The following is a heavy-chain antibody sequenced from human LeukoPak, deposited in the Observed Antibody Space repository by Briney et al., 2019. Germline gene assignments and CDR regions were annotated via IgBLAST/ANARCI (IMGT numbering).Heavy chain of an antibody. V-gene: IGHV4-39*01. Sequence: SETLSLTCTVSGGSITTSPYYWAWIRQPPGKGLEWIGTIHYTGSTYYNPSLKSRVTVSVDTSNNQFSLKLSSVTAADTAVYYCARHIYIYGEGDYWGQGTLVTVSS. D-gene: IGHD3-10*01. J-gene: IGHJ4*02. CDR1: GGSITTSPYY. CDR2: IHYTGST. CDR3: ARHIYIYGEGDY.